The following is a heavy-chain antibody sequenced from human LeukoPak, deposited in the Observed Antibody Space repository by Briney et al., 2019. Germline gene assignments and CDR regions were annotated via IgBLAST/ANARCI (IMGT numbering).Heavy chain of an antibody. CDR2: INHSGST. D-gene: IGHD3-3*01. CDR3: ARDPGVFDFWSGYYDPFDY. V-gene: IGHV4-34*01. J-gene: IGHJ4*02. CDR1: GGSFSGYY. Sequence: SETLSLTCAVYGGSFSGYYWSWIRQPPGKGLEWIGEINHSGSTNYNPSLKSRVTISVDTSKNQFSLKLSSVTAADTAVYYCARDPGVFDFWSGYYDPFDYWGQGTLVTVSS.